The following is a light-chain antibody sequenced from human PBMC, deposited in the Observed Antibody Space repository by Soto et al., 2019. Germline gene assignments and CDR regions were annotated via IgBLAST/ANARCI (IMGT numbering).Light chain of an antibody. CDR1: SSDVGGYNY. CDR3: SSFTTSSTVV. V-gene: IGLV2-14*03. J-gene: IGLJ2*01. Sequence: QSALTQPASVSGSPGQSITISCTGTSSDVGGYNYVSWYQQHPGKAPKLMIYDVSNWPSGVSNRFSGSKSGNTASLTISGLQAEDEADYYCSSFTTSSTVVFGGGTKLTLL. CDR2: DVS.